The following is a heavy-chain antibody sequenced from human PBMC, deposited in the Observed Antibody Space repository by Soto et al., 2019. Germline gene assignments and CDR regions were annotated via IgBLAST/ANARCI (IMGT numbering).Heavy chain of an antibody. CDR2: INHSGST. CDR3: ARGGLRGYYYGSGSPKTPNWFDP. J-gene: IGHJ5*02. CDR1: GGSFSGYY. V-gene: IGHV4-34*01. D-gene: IGHD3-10*01. Sequence: SETLSLTCAVYGGSFSGYYWSWIRQPPGKGLEWIGEINHSGSTNYNPSLKSRVTISVDTSKNQFSLKLSSVTAADTAVYYCARGGLRGYYYGSGSPKTPNWFDPWGQGTLVTVSS.